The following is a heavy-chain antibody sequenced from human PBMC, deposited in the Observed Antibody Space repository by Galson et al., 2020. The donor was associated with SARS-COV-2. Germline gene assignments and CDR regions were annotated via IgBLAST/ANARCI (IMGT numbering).Heavy chain of an antibody. J-gene: IGHJ4*02. CDR3: ARGQGSGWYFFIEDY. CDR2: ISADTGNT. D-gene: IGHD6-19*01. V-gene: IGHV1-18*01. Sequence: ASVKVSCKASGYTFTSYAISWVRQAPAQGLEWMGWISADTGNTNYAQNLQGRVTMTTDTSTSTVYMELRSLRSDDTAVYYCARGQGSGWYFFIEDYWGQGTLVTVSS. CDR1: GYTFTSYA.